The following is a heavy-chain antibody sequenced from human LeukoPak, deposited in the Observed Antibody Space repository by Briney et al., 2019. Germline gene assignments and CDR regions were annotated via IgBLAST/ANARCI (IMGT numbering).Heavy chain of an antibody. Sequence: GGSLRLSCAASGFTFSSYEMNWVRQAPGKGLEWLSYISSSGSTIYYADSVKGRFTISRDNAKNSLYLQMNSLRAEDTAVYYCAELGITMIGGVWGKGTAVTISS. D-gene: IGHD3-10*02. CDR3: AELGITMIGGV. CDR1: GFTFSSYE. CDR2: ISSSGSTI. J-gene: IGHJ6*04. V-gene: IGHV3-48*03.